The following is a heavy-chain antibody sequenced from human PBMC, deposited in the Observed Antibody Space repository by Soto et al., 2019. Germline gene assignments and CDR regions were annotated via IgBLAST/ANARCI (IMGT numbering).Heavy chain of an antibody. J-gene: IGHJ4*02. CDR2: IYYSGST. Sequence: SETLSLTCTVSGGSISRYSWSWIRQPPGKGLECIGCIYYSGSTDYNPSLRGRVTISVDTSKNQFSLRLSSVSAADTAVYYCARGLVETAGGWGYWGQGTQVTVSS. D-gene: IGHD5-18*01. V-gene: IGHV4-59*01. CDR1: GGSISRYS. CDR3: ARGLVETAGGWGY.